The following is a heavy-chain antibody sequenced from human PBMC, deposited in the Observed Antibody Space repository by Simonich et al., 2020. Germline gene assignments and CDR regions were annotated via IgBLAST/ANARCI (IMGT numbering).Heavy chain of an antibody. CDR1: GYTFTGYY. Sequence: QVQLVQSGAEVKKPGASVKVSCKASGYTFTGYYMHWVRQDPGQGLEWMGWINPNVGGTNYATKFQGRVTMTRDTSISTAYMELSRLRSDDTAVYYCARDRAARYYYYYYMDVWGKGTTVTVSS. CDR3: ARDRAARYYYYYYMDV. V-gene: IGHV1-2*02. J-gene: IGHJ6*03. D-gene: IGHD6-6*01. CDR2: INPNVGGT.